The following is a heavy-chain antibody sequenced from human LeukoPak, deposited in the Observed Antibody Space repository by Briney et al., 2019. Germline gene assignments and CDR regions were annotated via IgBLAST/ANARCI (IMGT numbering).Heavy chain of an antibody. Sequence: SETLSLTCAVYGGSFSGYYWSWIRQPPGKGLEWIGEINHSGSTNYNPSLKSRVTISVDTSKNLFSLKLSSVTAADTAVYYCARGPLLYDFWSGYYKYYYYGMDVWGQGTTVTVSS. V-gene: IGHV4-34*01. CDR2: INHSGST. CDR1: GGSFSGYY. CDR3: ARGPLLYDFWSGYYKYYYYGMDV. J-gene: IGHJ6*02. D-gene: IGHD3-3*01.